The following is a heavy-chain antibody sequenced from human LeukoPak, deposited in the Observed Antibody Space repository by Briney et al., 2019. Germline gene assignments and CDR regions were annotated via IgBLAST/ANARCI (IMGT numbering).Heavy chain of an antibody. D-gene: IGHD3-10*01. CDR3: ARDRLAYGSGSYRGGY. CDR1: GYTFTGYG. CDR2: ISAYNGNT. Sequence: ASVKVSCKASGYTFTGYGISWVRQAPGQGLEWMRWISAYNGNTNYAQKLQGRVTMTTDTSTSTAYMELRSLRSDDTAVYYCARDRLAYGSGSYRGGYWGQGTLVTVSS. J-gene: IGHJ4*02. V-gene: IGHV1-18*01.